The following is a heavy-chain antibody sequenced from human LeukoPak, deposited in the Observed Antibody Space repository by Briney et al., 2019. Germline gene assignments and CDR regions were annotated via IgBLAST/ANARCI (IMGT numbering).Heavy chain of an antibody. CDR2: INHSGST. D-gene: IGHD3-3*01. V-gene: IGHV4-34*01. CDR3: ARDRRNDFWSGPRGANWFDP. J-gene: IGHJ5*02. CDR1: GGSFSGYY. Sequence: SETLSLTCAVYGGSFSGYYWSWIRQPPGKGLEWIGEINHSGSTNYNPSLKSRVTISVDTSKNQFSLKLSSVTAADTAVYYCARDRRNDFWSGPRGANWFDPWGQGTLVTVSS.